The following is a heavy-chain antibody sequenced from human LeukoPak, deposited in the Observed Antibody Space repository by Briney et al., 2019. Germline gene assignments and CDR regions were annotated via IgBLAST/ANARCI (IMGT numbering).Heavy chain of an antibody. J-gene: IGHJ2*01. CDR2: IYYSGST. Sequence: SETLSLTCTVSGGSISSSSYYWGWIRQPPGKGLEWIGSIYYSGSTYYNPSLKSRVTISVDTSKNQFSLKLSSVTAADTAVYYCARDLGDYGDPNWYFDLWGRGTLVTVSS. V-gene: IGHV4-39*07. CDR3: ARDLGDYGDPNWYFDL. CDR1: GGSISSSSYY. D-gene: IGHD4-17*01.